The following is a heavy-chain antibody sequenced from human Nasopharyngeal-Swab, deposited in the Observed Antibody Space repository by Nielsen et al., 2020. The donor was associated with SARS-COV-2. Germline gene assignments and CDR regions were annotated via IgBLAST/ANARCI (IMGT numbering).Heavy chain of an antibody. CDR3: ARWMAGHYGMDV. J-gene: IGHJ6*02. D-gene: IGHD6-19*01. CDR1: GFTVSSNY. Sequence: GESLKISCAASGFTVSSNYMSWVRQAPGKGLEWVSVLYSGGSTYYADSVKGRFTISRDNSKNTLYLQMNSLRAEDTAVYYCARWMAGHYGMDVWGQGTTVTVSS. V-gene: IGHV3-53*01. CDR2: LYSGGST.